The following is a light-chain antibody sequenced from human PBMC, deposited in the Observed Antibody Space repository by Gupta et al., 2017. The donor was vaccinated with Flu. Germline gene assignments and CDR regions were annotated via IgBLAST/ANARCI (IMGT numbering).Light chain of an antibody. Sequence: GDRGTITCRASQDIRNDLGWYQQKPGTAPKLLIYAASSLQSGVPSRFSGSGSGTDFTLTISSLQPEDFATYYCLQDYIYPWTFGHGTKVEIK. J-gene: IGKJ1*01. CDR2: AAS. CDR3: LQDYIYPWT. V-gene: IGKV1-6*01. CDR1: QDIRND.